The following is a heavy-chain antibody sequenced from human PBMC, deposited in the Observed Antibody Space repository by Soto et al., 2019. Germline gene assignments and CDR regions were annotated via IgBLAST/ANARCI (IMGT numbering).Heavy chain of an antibody. J-gene: IGHJ5*02. V-gene: IGHV4-34*01. D-gene: IGHD1-20*01. CDR1: GGFLSESY. CDR2: INHGGGT. Sequence: PPETLSLTCALYGGFLSESYCTWIRQPPGKGQEWIGEINHGGGTNYSPSLKSRVTISVATSKNHFSLTLIAVTAADTALYCCARGRPEGPITPSASWGQGTLVTVSS. CDR3: ARGRPEGPITPSAS.